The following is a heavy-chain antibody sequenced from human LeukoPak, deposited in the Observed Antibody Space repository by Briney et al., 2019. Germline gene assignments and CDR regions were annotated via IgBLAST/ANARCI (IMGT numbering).Heavy chain of an antibody. D-gene: IGHD3-16*01. J-gene: IGHJ3*02. CDR2: INPNRGGT. Sequence: ASVKVSCKASANTFTGYYMHWVRQAPGQGLEWMGWINPNRGGTNYTQKFHGRVTMTRDTSISTAYLQLSRLTSDDTAVYYCARLGSSDIWGQGTMVTVSS. CDR3: ARLGSSDI. CDR1: ANTFTGYY. V-gene: IGHV1-2*02.